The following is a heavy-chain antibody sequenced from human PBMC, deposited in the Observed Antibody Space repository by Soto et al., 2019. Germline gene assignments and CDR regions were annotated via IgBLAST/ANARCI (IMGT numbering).Heavy chain of an antibody. Sequence: PGESLKISCKGSGYSFTSYWISWVRQMPGKGLEWMGRIDPSDSYTNYSPSFQGHVTISADKSISTAYLQWSSLKASDTAMYYCATVTSSGSNAYYYYGMDVWGQGTTVTVSS. V-gene: IGHV5-10-1*01. CDR3: ATVTSSGSNAYYYYGMDV. J-gene: IGHJ6*02. CDR1: GYSFTSYW. D-gene: IGHD6-19*01. CDR2: IDPSDSYT.